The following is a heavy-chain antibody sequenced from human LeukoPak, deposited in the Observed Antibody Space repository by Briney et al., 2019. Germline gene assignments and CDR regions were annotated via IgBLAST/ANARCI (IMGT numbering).Heavy chain of an antibody. J-gene: IGHJ4*02. D-gene: IGHD1-1*01. CDR3: AKDSEGGTYYFDY. Sequence: PGGSLRLSCAASGFTFDDYAMHWVRQAPGKGLEWVSLIGWDGGSTYYADSVKGRFTISRDNSKNSLYLQMNSLRAEDTALYYCAKDSEGGTYYFDYWGQGTLVTVSS. CDR1: GFTFDDYA. V-gene: IGHV3-43D*04. CDR2: IGWDGGST.